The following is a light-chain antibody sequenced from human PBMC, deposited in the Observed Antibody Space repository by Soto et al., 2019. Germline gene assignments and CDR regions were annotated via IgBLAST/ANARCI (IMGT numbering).Light chain of an antibody. V-gene: IGKV3-15*01. Sequence: EIVMTQSPATLSVSPGERATLSCRASQSVSSNLAWYQQKPGQAPRLLIYDASTRATGVPDRFSGSGSGTEFTLTISSLQSEDFAVYYCQQYNNWPPCLVTFGGGTKVEIK. CDR3: QQYNNWPPCLVT. CDR2: DAS. J-gene: IGKJ4*01. CDR1: QSVSSN.